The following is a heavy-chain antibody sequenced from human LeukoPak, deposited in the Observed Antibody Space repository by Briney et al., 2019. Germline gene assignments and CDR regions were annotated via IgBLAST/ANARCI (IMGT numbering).Heavy chain of an antibody. V-gene: IGHV4-34*01. Sequence: PSETLSLTCAVYGGSFSGYYWSWIRQPPGKGLEWIGEINHSGSTNYNPSLKSRVTISVDTSKNQFSLKLSSVTAADTAVYYCASQYYDFWSGSRPYFDYWGQGTLVTVSS. CDR3: ASQYYDFWSGSRPYFDY. CDR1: GGSFSGYY. J-gene: IGHJ4*02. D-gene: IGHD3-3*01. CDR2: INHSGST.